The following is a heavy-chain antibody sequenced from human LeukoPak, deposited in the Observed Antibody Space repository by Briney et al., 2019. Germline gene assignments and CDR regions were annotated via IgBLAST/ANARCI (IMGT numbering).Heavy chain of an antibody. CDR2: ISGRGTDT. CDR1: RFTFSSYA. J-gene: IGHJ4*02. Sequence: GGSLRLSCAGSRFTFSSYAMSWVRQAPGKGLQWVSTISGRGTDTYYADSVKGRFIISRDNSNSTLSLQMSSLRAEDTAVYYCAKGAFPTAMVTPYFDYWGQGALVTVSS. V-gene: IGHV3-23*01. CDR3: AKGAFPTAMVTPYFDY. D-gene: IGHD5-18*01.